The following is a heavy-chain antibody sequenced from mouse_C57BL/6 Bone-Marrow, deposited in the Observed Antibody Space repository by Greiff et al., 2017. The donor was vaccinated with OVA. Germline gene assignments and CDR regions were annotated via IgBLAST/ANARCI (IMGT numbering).Heavy chain of an antibody. D-gene: IGHD2-5*01. V-gene: IGHV5-4*01. CDR3: ASYSNVYAMDY. CDR1: GFTFSSYA. Sequence: EVQRVESGGGLVKPGGSLKLSCAASGFTFSSYAMSWVRQTPEKRLEWVATISDGGSYTYYPDNVKGRFTISRDNAKNNLYLQMSHLKSEDTAMYYCASYSNVYAMDYWGQGTSVTVSS. CDR2: ISDGGSYT. J-gene: IGHJ4*01.